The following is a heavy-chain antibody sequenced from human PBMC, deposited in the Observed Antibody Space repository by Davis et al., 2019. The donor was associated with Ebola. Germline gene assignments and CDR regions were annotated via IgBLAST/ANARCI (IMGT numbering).Heavy chain of an antibody. CDR2: ISSSSSYI. CDR1: GFTFNNFA. J-gene: IGHJ5*02. CDR3: ARHYDISGSKYFDP. D-gene: IGHD3-22*01. V-gene: IGHV3-21*01. Sequence: GESLKISCAASGFTFNNFAMNWIRQAPGKGLEWVSSISSSSSYIYYADSVKGRFTISRDNAKNSLYLQMNSLRAEDTAVYYCARHYDISGSKYFDPWGQGTLVTVSS.